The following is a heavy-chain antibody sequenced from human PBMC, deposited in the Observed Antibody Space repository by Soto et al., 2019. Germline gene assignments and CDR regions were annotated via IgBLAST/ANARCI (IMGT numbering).Heavy chain of an antibody. V-gene: IGHV3-23*01. CDR1: GFTFSSYD. Sequence: GGSLRLSCAASGFTFSSYDMTWVRQAPGKGLEWVSAISGDGSRTYYADSVKGRFTISRDNSKNTLYLQMNTLRAEDTAVYYCAKDLVRGRWLQFDYWGRGTLVTVSS. CDR3: AKDLVRGRWLQFDY. J-gene: IGHJ4*02. D-gene: IGHD5-12*01. CDR2: ISGDGSRT.